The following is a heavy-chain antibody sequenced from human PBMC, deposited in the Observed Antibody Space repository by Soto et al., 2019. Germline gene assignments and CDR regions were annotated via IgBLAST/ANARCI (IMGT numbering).Heavy chain of an antibody. CDR2: INHSGST. V-gene: IGHV4-34*01. J-gene: IGHJ6*02. CDR3: ARGGSSSGWFHYYYYGMDV. CDR1: GGSFSGYY. D-gene: IGHD6-19*01. Sequence: SETLSLTCAVYGGSFSGYYWSWIRQPPGKGLEWIGEINHSGSTNYNPSLKSRVTISVDTSKNQFSLKLSSVAAADTAVYYCARGGSSSGWFHYYYYGMDVWGQGTTVTVSS.